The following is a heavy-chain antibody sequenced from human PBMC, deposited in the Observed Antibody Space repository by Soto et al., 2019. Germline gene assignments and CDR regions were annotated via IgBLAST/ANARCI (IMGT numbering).Heavy chain of an antibody. CDR3: AKDLDTMIVVVITTGPFYFDY. D-gene: IGHD3-22*01. V-gene: IGHV3-23*01. Sequence: GGSLRLSCAASGFTFSSYAMSWVRKAPGKGLEWVSAISGSGGSTYYADSVKGRFTISRDNSKNTLYLQMNSLRAEDTAVYYCAKDLDTMIVVVITTGPFYFDYWGQGTLVTAPQ. CDR1: GFTFSSYA. CDR2: ISGSGGST. J-gene: IGHJ4*02.